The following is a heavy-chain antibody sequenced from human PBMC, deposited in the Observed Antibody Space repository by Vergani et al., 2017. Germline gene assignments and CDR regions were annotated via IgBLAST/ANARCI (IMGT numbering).Heavy chain of an antibody. CDR2: IYTSGST. CDR1: GGSISSGSYY. Sequence: QVQLQESGPGLVKPSQTLSLTCTVSGGSISSGSYYWSWIRQPAGKGLEWIGSIYTSGSTNYNPSLKSRVTISVDTSKNQFSLKLSSVTAADTAVYYCAREPRGVDSSGYYSDYWGQGTLVTVSS. J-gene: IGHJ4*02. CDR3: AREPRGVDSSGYYSDY. D-gene: IGHD3-22*01. V-gene: IGHV4-61*02.